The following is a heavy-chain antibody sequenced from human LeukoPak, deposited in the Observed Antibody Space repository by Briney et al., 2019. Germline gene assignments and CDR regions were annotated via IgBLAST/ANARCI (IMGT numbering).Heavy chain of an antibody. CDR3: ARPTASYDTLDI. D-gene: IGHD1-26*01. CDR2: ISTSNSLT. V-gene: IGHV1-18*01. Sequence: GASVKVSCKASGYTFSSYSISWVRQAPGQGLEWVGWISTSNSLTRYPEKFQDRVTLTTDASTSTAYMELRSLRSDDTAVYYCARPTASYDTLDIWGQGTRVTVSS. CDR1: GYTFSSYS. J-gene: IGHJ3*02.